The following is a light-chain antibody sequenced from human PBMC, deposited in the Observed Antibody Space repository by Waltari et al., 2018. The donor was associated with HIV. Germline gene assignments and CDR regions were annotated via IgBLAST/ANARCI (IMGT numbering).Light chain of an antibody. V-gene: IGLV2-8*01. CDR3: SSHAGSKVV. J-gene: IGLJ2*01. CDR2: DVI. Sequence: QSALNQPPSASGSPGQSVTLSCPGTSSDVGGYNYVSWHQQHPGKAPKLIIYDVIKRPSGVPDRFSGSKSGNTASLTVSGLQPEDEADYYCSSHAGSKVVFGGGTRLTVL. CDR1: SSDVGGYNY.